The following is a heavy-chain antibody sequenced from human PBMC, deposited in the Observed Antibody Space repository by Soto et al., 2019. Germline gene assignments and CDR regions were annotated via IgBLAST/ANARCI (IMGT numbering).Heavy chain of an antibody. J-gene: IGHJ4*02. Sequence: SETLSLTCTVSGGSMSRGIYYWSWLRQPPGKGLECIGFTSYSGTTYYNTSLWSRVSMSVDTSKNQFSLHVNSVTAADTAVYYCATMGTPVTGLYYLDNWGQGTLVTVS. V-gene: IGHV4-30-4*01. CDR2: TSYSGTT. CDR1: GGSMSRGIYY. CDR3: ATMGTPVTGLYYLDN. D-gene: IGHD4-17*01.